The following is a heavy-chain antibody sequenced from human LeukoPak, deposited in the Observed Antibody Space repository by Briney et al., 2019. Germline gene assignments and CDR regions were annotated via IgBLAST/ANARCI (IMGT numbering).Heavy chain of an antibody. CDR1: GYSFSTYW. D-gene: IGHD1-14*01. J-gene: IGHJ6*02. Sequence: GESLKISCKGSGYSFSTYWIGWVRQMSGEGLEWMGLIHPGDSTTRYSPSFRGQVTISADKSISTAYLQWNSLKASDTAMYYCARYPPGWYGMDVWGLGTTVTVSS. CDR3: ARYPPGWYGMDV. V-gene: IGHV5-51*01. CDR2: IHPGDSTT.